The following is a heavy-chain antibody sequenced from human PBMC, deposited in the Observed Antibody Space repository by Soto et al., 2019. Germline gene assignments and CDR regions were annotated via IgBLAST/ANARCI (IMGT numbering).Heavy chain of an antibody. CDR1: GFTFSSYW. CDR2: IDSYGSST. Sequence: EVQLVESGGGLVQPGGSLRLSCVASGFTFSSYWMHWVRQVPGKEPVWVSFIDSYGSSTKYADSVRGRFTISRDNAKNTLYLLMNSLGVEDTAVYYCVRGLGNSDHWGQGTLVTVSS. V-gene: IGHV3-74*03. J-gene: IGHJ4*02. CDR3: VRGLGNSDH.